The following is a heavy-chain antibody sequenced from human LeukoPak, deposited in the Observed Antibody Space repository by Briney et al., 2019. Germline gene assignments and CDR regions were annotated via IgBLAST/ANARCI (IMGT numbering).Heavy chain of an antibody. CDR1: GGTFSSYA. Sequence: ASVKVSCKASGGTFSSYAISWVRQAPGQGLEWMGGIIPIFGTANYAQKFQGRVTITADESTSTAYMELRSLRSDDTAVYYCARFRSAGRSIWFGELLEGMVYWGQGTLVTVSS. CDR2: IIPIFGTA. CDR3: ARFRSAGRSIWFGELLEGMVY. V-gene: IGHV1-69*01. D-gene: IGHD3-10*01. J-gene: IGHJ4*02.